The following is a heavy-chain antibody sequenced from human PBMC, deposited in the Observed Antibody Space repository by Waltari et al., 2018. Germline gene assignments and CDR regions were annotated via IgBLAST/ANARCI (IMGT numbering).Heavy chain of an antibody. CDR3: ARVFYYDDNGYYVGAFDI. CDR1: CDSITSGDYP. V-gene: IGHV4-30-4*08. J-gene: IGHJ3*02. CDR2: IYFSGTT. Sequence: QAQLQESGPGLVKPSQPLSLTCTVSCDSITSGDYPWTWIRQPPGKGLEWIAYIYFSGTTYYNPSLKSRATISVDTSNNQFSLKLRSVTAADTAVYYCARVFYYDDNGYYVGAFDIWGQGTMVTVSS. D-gene: IGHD3-22*01.